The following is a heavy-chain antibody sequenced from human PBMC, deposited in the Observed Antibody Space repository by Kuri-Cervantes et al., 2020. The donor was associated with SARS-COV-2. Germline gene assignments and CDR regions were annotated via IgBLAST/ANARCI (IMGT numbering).Heavy chain of an antibody. J-gene: IGHJ5*02. CDR3: TRDRGAFGGWFDP. CDR1: GFTFSSNA. CDR2: LSGSGVST. Sequence: GGSLRLSCAASGFTFSSNAMSWVRQAPGKGLEWVSGLSGSGVSTYYAESVKGRFTISRDNSKNTLYLQMNGLRVEDTAVYLCTRDRGAFGGWFDPWGQGTLVTVSS. V-gene: IGHV3-23*01. D-gene: IGHD3-16*01.